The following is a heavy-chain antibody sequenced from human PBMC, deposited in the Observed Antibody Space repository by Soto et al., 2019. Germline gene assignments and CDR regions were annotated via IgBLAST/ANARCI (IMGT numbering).Heavy chain of an antibody. CDR1: GFTFSSYS. J-gene: IGHJ3*02. D-gene: IGHD3-22*01. V-gene: IGHV3-21*01. CDR3: ARAKGRYYYDSSGSDAFDI. Sequence: VSLRLSCAASGFTFSSYSMNWVRQAPGKGLEWVSSISSSSSYIYYADSVKGRFTISRDNAKNSLYLQMNSLRAEDTAVYYCARAKGRYYYDSSGSDAFDIWGQGTMVTVS. CDR2: ISSSSSYI.